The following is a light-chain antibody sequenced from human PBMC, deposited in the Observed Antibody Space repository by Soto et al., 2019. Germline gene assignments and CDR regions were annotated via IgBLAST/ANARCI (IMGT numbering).Light chain of an antibody. J-gene: IGKJ4*01. CDR2: AAS. Sequence: DIQMTHSPSSLSASVGARVTITCRASQSLTNYLNWYQHKPGQAPNLLIYAASTLQAGVPSRFRGSGSGTDFTLTISSLQPEDFATYFCQQSNSSPPTFGGGTKVDIK. CDR1: QSLTNY. CDR3: QQSNSSPPT. V-gene: IGKV1-39*01.